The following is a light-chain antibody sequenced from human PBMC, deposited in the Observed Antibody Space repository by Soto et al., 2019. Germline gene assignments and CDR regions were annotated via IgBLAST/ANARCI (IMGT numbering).Light chain of an antibody. CDR2: AAS. CDR1: QSISTY. V-gene: IGKV1-39*01. CDR3: QQSYTTPAMYT. J-gene: IGKJ2*01. Sequence: DIKMTQSPSSLSASVGDRVTISCRASQSISTYLNWYQQKSGEAPKLLIYAASRLQGGVPSRFSGSGSGTDFTLTISSLQPEYFASYYCQQSYTTPAMYTFGQGTKLEIK.